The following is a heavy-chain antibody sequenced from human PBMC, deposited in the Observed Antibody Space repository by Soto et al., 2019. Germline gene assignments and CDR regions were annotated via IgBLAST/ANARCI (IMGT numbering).Heavy chain of an antibody. Sequence: WVKVSCKGSLYSFSRHLIGWVRLAPAQRREGLGRINAGNGNTYYAEKFEGRVTFTRDTAATTVNMELTSLTSEDTAIYYCGRDQSGIGYYVDWFDPWGQGTLVTVSS. D-gene: IGHD3-10*02. CDR2: INAGNGNT. CDR3: GRDQSGIGYYVDWFDP. CDR1: LYSFSRHL. J-gene: IGHJ5*02. V-gene: IGHV1-3*01.